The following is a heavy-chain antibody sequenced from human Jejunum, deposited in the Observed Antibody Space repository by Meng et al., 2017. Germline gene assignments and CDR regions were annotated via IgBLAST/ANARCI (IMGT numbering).Heavy chain of an antibody. V-gene: IGHV4-61*01. D-gene: IGHD4-17*01. Sequence: QVQLQGAGPGLVRPSETLSLTCTVSGDSVSSDNYYWSWIRQPPGKGLEWIGYVYYSGHTDCNPSLKSRVTISVDTSKNQFSLKLSSVTAADTAVYYCASYAATVTTLGVVWFDPWGQGTLVTVSS. J-gene: IGHJ5*02. CDR2: VYYSGHT. CDR1: GDSVSSDNYY. CDR3: ASYAATVTTLGVVWFDP.